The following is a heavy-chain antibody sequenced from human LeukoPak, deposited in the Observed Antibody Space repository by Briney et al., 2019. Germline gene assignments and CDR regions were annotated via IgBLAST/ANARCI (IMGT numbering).Heavy chain of an antibody. CDR1: GFTCTSSA. J-gene: IGHJ5*02. CDR3: AALQDRDGYNP. V-gene: IGHV1-58*02. CDR2: IVVGSGNT. D-gene: IGHD5-24*01. Sequence: ASVKVSCKASGFTCTSSAMQWVRQARGQRLEWIGWIVVGSGNTNYAQKFQERVTITRDMSTSTAYMELSSLRSEDTAVYYCAALQDRDGYNPWGQGTLVTVSS.